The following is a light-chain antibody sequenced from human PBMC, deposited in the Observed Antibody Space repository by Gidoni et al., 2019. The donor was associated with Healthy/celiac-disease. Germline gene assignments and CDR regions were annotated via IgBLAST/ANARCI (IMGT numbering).Light chain of an antibody. CDR2: DVS. Sequence: QSALTQPRSVSGSPGQSVTISCTGTSSYVGTYNYVSWYQQHPGKAPKLMIYDVSKRPSGVPDRFSGSKSGNTASLTISGLQAEDEADYYCCSYAGSYVVFGGGTKLIVL. CDR3: CSYAGSYVV. CDR1: SSYVGTYNY. J-gene: IGLJ2*01. V-gene: IGLV2-11*01.